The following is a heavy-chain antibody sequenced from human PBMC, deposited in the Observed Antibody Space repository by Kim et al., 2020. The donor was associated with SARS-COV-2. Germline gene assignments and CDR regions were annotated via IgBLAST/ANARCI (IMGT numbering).Heavy chain of an antibody. D-gene: IGHD3-3*01. V-gene: IGHV4-4*07. CDR2: IYTSGST. J-gene: IGHJ6*02. Sequence: SETLSLTCTVSGGSISSYYWSWIRQPAGKGLEWIGRIYTSGSTNYNPSLKSRVTMSVDTSKNQFSLKLSSVTAADTAVYYCARDMIGYDFWSAYYYYGMDVWGQGTTVTVSS. CDR1: GGSISSYY. CDR3: ARDMIGYDFWSAYYYYGMDV.